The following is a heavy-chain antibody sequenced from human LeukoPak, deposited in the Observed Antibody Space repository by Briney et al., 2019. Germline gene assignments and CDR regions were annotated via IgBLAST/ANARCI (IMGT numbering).Heavy chain of an antibody. D-gene: IGHD2-2*01. CDR2: ISSSSSYI. CDR1: GFTFSSYE. V-gene: IGHV3-21*01. CDR3: ARDQSAGALPAAMVD. Sequence: PGGSLRLSCAASGFTFSSYEMNWVRQAPGKGLEWVSSISSSSSYIYYADSVKGRFTISRDNAKNSLYLQMNSLRAEDTAVYYCARDQSAGALPAAMVDWGQGTLVTVSS. J-gene: IGHJ4*02.